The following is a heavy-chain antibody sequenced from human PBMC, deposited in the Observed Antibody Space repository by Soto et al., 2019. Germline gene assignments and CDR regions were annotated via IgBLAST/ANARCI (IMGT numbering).Heavy chain of an antibody. D-gene: IGHD3-22*01. V-gene: IGHV1-69*01. CDR3: ARGDSGYVWFNEI. CDR2: IIPVFATT. J-gene: IGHJ4*02. CDR1: GGSLSTNP. Sequence: QVQLVQSGTEVKKPGSSVKVSCKASGGSLSTNPISWVRQAPGQGLEWMGGIIPVFATTYYAEKFEGRVTITADESTNTAYMELSSLRSEDTAMYYCARGDSGYVWFNEIWGQGTLVTVSS.